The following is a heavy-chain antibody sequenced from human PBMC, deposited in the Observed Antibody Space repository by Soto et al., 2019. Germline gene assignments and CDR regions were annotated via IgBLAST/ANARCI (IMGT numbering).Heavy chain of an antibody. CDR2: IYYTGTT. V-gene: IGHV4-59*01. CDR1: DDSIRSYY. D-gene: IGHD2-15*01. CDR3: ARTKIIDAARYFDS. Sequence: PSETLSLTCTVSDDSIRSYYWSWIRQSPGKQLDWIGHIYYTGTTNYSPSLKSRVTMSIDTSQNQFSLRLSSITAADTAIYYCARTKIIDAARYFDSWGPGTLVTVSS. J-gene: IGHJ4*02.